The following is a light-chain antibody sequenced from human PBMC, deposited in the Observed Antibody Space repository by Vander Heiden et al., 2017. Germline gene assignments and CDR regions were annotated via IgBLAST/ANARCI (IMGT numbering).Light chain of an antibody. CDR3: QQSDSTLYT. Sequence: DIQMTQSPSSLSASIRDRVTITCRASQSISNYLNWYQQKPGKAPKLLIYAASSLHSGVPSRFSGDGSGTDFTLTISSLQPEDFATYYCQQSDSTLYTFGQGTKLEIK. J-gene: IGKJ2*01. CDR2: AAS. CDR1: QSISNY. V-gene: IGKV1-39*01.